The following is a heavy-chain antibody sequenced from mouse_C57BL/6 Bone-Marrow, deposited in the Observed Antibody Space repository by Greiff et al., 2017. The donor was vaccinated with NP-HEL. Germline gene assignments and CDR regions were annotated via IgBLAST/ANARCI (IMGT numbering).Heavy chain of an antibody. CDR3: ARNYGRGFAY. J-gene: IGHJ3*01. D-gene: IGHD1-1*01. CDR1: GYTFTSYG. CDR2: IYPRSGNT. V-gene: IGHV1-81*01. Sequence: VKLMESGAELARPGASVKLSCKASGYTFTSYGISWVKQRTGQGLEWIGEIYPRSGNTYYNEKFKGKATLTADKSSSTAYMELRSLTSEDSAVYFCARNYGRGFAYWGQGTLVTVSA.